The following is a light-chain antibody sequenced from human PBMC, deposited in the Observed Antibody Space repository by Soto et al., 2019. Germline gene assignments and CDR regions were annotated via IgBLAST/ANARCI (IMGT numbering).Light chain of an antibody. Sequence: QSALTQPASVSGSPGQSITISCTGTSSDVGNYNLVSWYQQYPGKAPKLMIYEDSKRPSGVSNRFSGSKSGNTASLTISGLQAEDEADYYCCSYAGSSTWVFGGGTKLTVL. CDR1: SSDVGNYNL. V-gene: IGLV2-23*01. J-gene: IGLJ3*02. CDR3: CSYAGSSTWV. CDR2: EDS.